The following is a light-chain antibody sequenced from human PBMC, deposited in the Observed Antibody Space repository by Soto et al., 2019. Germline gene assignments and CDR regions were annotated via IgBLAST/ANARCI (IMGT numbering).Light chain of an antibody. CDR3: QQLITYPFT. V-gene: IGKV1-9*01. Sequence: DIQLTQSPSFLSASVGDRVTITCRASQGISSSLAWYQQRPGKAPNLLIYAASTLHSGVPSRFSGSGSATDFTLTISSLQPEDVATYYCQQLITYPFTFGPGTKVDIK. J-gene: IGKJ3*01. CDR2: AAS. CDR1: QGISSS.